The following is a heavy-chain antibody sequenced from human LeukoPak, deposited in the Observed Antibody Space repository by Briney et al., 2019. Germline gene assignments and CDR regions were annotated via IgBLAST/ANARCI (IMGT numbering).Heavy chain of an antibody. CDR1: GGSISSYY. CDR2: IFYTGST. CDR3: ARGDSNYYYYYMDV. D-gene: IGHD4-11*01. V-gene: IGHV4-59*01. Sequence: SETLSLTCTVSGGSISSYYWSWIRQPPGKGLEWIGYIFYTGSTNYNASLKSRVTISIDTSKNQFSLKLSSVTAADTAVYYCARGDSNYYYYYMDVWGKGTTVTVSS. J-gene: IGHJ6*03.